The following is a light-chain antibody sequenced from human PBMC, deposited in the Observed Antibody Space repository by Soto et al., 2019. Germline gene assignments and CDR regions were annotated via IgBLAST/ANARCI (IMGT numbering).Light chain of an antibody. CDR2: GAS. V-gene: IGKV3-20*01. CDR1: QSVSNNY. CDR3: HQYDSWT. Sequence: DIVVTQSPATLSLSPGERVTLSCRASQSVSNNYLAWYQQKPGQAPRLLIYGASSRATGIPDRFSGSGSGTDFTLTISRLEPEDFAVYYCHQYDSWTFGQGTKVDIK. J-gene: IGKJ1*01.